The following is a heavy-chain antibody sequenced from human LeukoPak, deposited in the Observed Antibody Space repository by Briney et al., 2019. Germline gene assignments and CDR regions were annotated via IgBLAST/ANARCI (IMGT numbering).Heavy chain of an antibody. CDR1: GGTFSSYA. D-gene: IGHD5-24*01. V-gene: IGHV1-69*04. Sequence: GASVKVSCNASGGTFSSYAISWVRQAPGQGLEWMGRIIPILGIANYAQKFQGRVTITADKSTSTAYMELSSLRSEDTAVYYCAASARDGYNDYWGQGTLVTVSS. J-gene: IGHJ4*02. CDR3: AASARDGYNDY. CDR2: IIPILGIA.